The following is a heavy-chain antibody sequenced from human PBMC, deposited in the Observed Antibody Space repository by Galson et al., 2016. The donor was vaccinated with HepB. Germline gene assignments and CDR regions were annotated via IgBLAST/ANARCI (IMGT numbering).Heavy chain of an antibody. CDR1: GYIFTGFF. CDR2: INPNSGDT. J-gene: IGHJ4*02. Sequence: SVKVSCKASGYIFTGFFIHWVRQAPGQGLEWMGWINPNSGDTNYAQKFGRVSMTRDTSISTAYMELSSLRSDDTAVYYCARDERYDSSGYPFDFWGQGTPVTVSS. V-gene: IGHV1-2*02. D-gene: IGHD3-22*01. CDR3: ARDERYDSSGYPFDF.